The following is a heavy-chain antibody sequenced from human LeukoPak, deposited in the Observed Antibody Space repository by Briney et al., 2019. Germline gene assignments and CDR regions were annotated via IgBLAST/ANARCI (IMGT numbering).Heavy chain of an antibody. CDR1: GGSISSSSCH. V-gene: IGHV4-39*07. CDR3: ARGVLRYFDWYGWFDP. CDR2: IDYSGIT. Sequence: PSETLSLTCTVSGGSISSSSCHWGWGWIRQPPGKGLDWIGSIDYSGITYYNPSLKSRVTTSIDTSKNQFSLKLSSVTAADTAVYYCARGVLRYFDWYGWFDPWGQGTLVTVSS. J-gene: IGHJ5*02. D-gene: IGHD3-9*01.